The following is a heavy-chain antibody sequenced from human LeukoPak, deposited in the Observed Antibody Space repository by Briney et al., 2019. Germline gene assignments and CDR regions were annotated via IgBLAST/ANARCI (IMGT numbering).Heavy chain of an antibody. CDR1: GFTFSHYS. V-gene: IGHV3-30-3*01. D-gene: IGHD1-26*01. CDR3: AKVPLSGSYLYFDY. CDR2: ISYDGSDK. J-gene: IGHJ4*02. Sequence: GGSLRLSCAASGFTFSHYSMHWVRQAPGKGLEWVAVISYDGSDKSYADSVKGRFTVSRDNSKNTLYLQMNSLRAEDTAVYYCAKVPLSGSYLYFDYWGQGTLVTVSS.